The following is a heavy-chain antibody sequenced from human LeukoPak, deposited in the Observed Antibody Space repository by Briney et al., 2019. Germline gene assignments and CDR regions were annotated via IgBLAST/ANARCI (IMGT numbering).Heavy chain of an antibody. D-gene: IGHD1-26*01. CDR2: INHSGST. CDR1: GDSVSRSDSY. Sequence: SETLSLTCSVSGDSVSRSDSYWDWIRQPPGKGLEWIGEINHSGSTNYNPSLKSRVTISVDTSKNQFSLKLSSVTAADTAVYYCARIGRPSPWGQGTLVTVSS. J-gene: IGHJ5*02. CDR3: ARIGRPSP. V-gene: IGHV4-39*07.